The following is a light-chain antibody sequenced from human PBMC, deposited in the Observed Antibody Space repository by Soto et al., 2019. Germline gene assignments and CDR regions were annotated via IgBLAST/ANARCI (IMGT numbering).Light chain of an antibody. CDR3: QQRSNWPPWT. CDR2: GAS. Sequence: EIVMTQSPATLSVSPGERATLSCRASQSVSSNLAWYQQKPGQAPRLLIYGASTRATGIPARFSGSGSGTEFTLTISSLRSEDFAVYYCQQRSNWPPWTFGQGTKVDIK. V-gene: IGKV3-15*01. J-gene: IGKJ1*01. CDR1: QSVSSN.